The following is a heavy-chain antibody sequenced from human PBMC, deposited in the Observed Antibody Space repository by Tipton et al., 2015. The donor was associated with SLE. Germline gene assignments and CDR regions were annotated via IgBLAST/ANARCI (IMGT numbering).Heavy chain of an antibody. D-gene: IGHD2-21*01. CDR1: GGSISSSSYY. CDR3: VRQRLWSDY. Sequence: TLSLTCTVSGGSISSSSYYWGWIRQPPGKGLEWIGSIYYSGSTYYNPSLRSRVTISIDTSKSHFSLKLTSVTATDTAVYYCVRQRLWSDYWGQGNLVTVSS. V-gene: IGHV4-39*01. J-gene: IGHJ4*02. CDR2: IYYSGST.